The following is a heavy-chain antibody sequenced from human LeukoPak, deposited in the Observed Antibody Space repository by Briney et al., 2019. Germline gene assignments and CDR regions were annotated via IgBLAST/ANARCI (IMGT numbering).Heavy chain of an antibody. V-gene: IGHV3-23*01. D-gene: IGHD2-21*02. CDR1: GFTFSNHG. CDR2: ISNTGERT. J-gene: IGHJ4*02. Sequence: GGTLRLSCAASGFTFSNHGMNWVRQAPGKGLEWVSSISNTGERTYYADSVKGRFTILRGNSKNTVFLGMNTLRADDTALYHCVKSREASIWYSLGDYWGQGSLVTVS. CDR3: VKSREASIWYSLGDY.